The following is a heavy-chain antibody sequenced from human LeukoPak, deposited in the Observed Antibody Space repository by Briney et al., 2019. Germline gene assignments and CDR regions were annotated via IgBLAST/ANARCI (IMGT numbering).Heavy chain of an antibody. D-gene: IGHD1-26*01. CDR1: GFTFNEFG. Sequence: GRSLRLSCAASGFTFNEFGVHWVRQAPGQGLEWVALIWYDGSNKCYGDSVKGRFTISRDNSKNTVYLQMNSLRVEDTAIYYCARDRPTGSYYSIDYWGQGTLATVSS. CDR3: ARDRPTGSYYSIDY. J-gene: IGHJ4*02. CDR2: IWYDGSNK. V-gene: IGHV3-33*01.